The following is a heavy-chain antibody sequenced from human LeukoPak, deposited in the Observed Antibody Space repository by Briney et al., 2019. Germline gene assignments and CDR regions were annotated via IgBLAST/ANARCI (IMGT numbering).Heavy chain of an antibody. V-gene: IGHV4-39*07. CDR3: AREVHKQLVQGGWFDA. CDR2: IYYSGST. CDR1: GGSISSSNSY. Sequence: PSETLSLTCNVSGGSISSSNSYWGWIRQPPGKGLEWIASIYYSGSTYYNPSLKSRVTISVDTSKNQFSLRLKSVTAADTAVYYCAREVHKQLVQGGWFDAWGQGKLVTVSS. D-gene: IGHD2-2*01. J-gene: IGHJ5*02.